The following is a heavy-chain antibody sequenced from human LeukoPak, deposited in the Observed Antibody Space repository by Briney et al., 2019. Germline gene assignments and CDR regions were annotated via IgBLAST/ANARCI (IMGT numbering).Heavy chain of an antibody. CDR2: ISGSGGST. CDR3: ARDKRTDSSGYYSDAFDI. Sequence: PGRSLRLSCAASGFTFSSYAMSWVRQAPGKGLEWVSAISGSGGSTYYADSVKGRFTISKDNSKNTLYLQMNSLRAEDTAVYYCARDKRTDSSGYYSDAFDIWGQGTMVTVSS. D-gene: IGHD3-22*01. J-gene: IGHJ3*02. CDR1: GFTFSSYA. V-gene: IGHV3-23*01.